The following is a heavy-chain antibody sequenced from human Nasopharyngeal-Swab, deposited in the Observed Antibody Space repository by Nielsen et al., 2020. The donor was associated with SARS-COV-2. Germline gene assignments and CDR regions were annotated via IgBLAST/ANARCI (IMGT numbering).Heavy chain of an antibody. CDR2: IKQDGSEK. Sequence: GESLKISCAASGFTFSSYWMGWVRQAPGKGLEWVANIKQDGSEKYYVDSVKGRFTISRDNAKNSLYLQMNSLRAEDTAVYYCARDPNKRPAPAYCGGDCYENYYYGMDVWGQGTTVTVSS. CDR1: GFTFSSYW. D-gene: IGHD2-21*02. J-gene: IGHJ6*02. CDR3: ARDPNKRPAPAYCGGDCYENYYYGMDV. V-gene: IGHV3-7*01.